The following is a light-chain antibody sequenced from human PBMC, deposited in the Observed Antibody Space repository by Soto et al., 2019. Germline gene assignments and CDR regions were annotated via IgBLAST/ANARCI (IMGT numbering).Light chain of an antibody. J-gene: IGKJ2*02. CDR3: QQYGSPPST. CDR2: GAS. V-gene: IGKV3-20*01. CDR1: QSVSSSY. Sequence: EIVLTQSPGTLSLSPGERATLSCRASQSVSSSYLAWYQQNPGQAPRLLIYGASSRATGIPDRFSDSGSGTDLTLTISRLETEELAVYYCQQYGSPPSTFGQGTKLEIK.